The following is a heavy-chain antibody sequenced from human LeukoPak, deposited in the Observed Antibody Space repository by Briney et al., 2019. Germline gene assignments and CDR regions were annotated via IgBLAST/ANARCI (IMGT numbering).Heavy chain of an antibody. J-gene: IGHJ3*02. CDR1: GGSFSGYY. CDR3: ARNRWLQLSDAFDI. Sequence: PSETLSLTCAVYGGSFSGYYWSWIRQPPGKGLEWIGEINHSGSTNYNPSLKSRVTMSVDTSKNQFSLKLSSVTAADTAVYYCARNRWLQLSDAFDIWGQGTMVTVSS. D-gene: IGHD5-24*01. CDR2: INHSGST. V-gene: IGHV4-34*01.